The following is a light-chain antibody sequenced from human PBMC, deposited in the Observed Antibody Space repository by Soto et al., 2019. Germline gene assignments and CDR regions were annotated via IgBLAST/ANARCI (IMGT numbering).Light chain of an antibody. Sequence: QSALTQPASVSGSPGQSITISCTGTSSDVGGYKYVSWYQQHPDKAPKLIIFEVSNRPSGISSRFSGSKSGNTASLTISGLQAEDAADYYCASYTSSSTSVIFGRGTQLTVL. V-gene: IGLV2-14*01. CDR2: EVS. CDR1: SSDVGGYKY. CDR3: ASYTSSSTSVI. J-gene: IGLJ7*01.